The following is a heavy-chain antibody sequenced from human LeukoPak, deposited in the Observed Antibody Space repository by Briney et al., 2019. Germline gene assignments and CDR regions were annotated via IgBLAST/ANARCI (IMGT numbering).Heavy chain of an antibody. CDR1: GNTFTGDY. J-gene: IGHJ3*02. V-gene: IGHV1-2*02. Sequence: ASVKVSCKASGNTFTGDYIHWVRQAPGQGLEWMGCINSNSGGTNYAQNFQGRVTMTWDTSMDTTYLDLSRLRSDDTAVYYCASEGLLDAFDIWGQGTMVTVSS. CDR3: ASEGLLDAFDI. CDR2: INSNSGGT.